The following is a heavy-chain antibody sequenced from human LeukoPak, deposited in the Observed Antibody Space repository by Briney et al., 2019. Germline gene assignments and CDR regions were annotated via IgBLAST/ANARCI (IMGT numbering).Heavy chain of an antibody. D-gene: IGHD3-9*01. Sequence: PGGSLRLSCAASGFTFDDYAMHWVRQAPGKGLEWVSGISWNSGSIGYADSVKGRFTISRDNAKNSLYLQLNSLRAEDTAVYYCAREIRGVTGRDYWGQGTLVTVSS. V-gene: IGHV3-9*01. J-gene: IGHJ4*02. CDR2: ISWNSGSI. CDR1: GFTFDDYA. CDR3: AREIRGVTGRDY.